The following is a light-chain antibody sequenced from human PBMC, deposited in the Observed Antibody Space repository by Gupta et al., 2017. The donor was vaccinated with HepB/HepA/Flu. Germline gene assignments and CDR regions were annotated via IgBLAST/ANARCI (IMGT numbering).Light chain of an antibody. CDR3: QSADSSGTYVV. J-gene: IGLJ2*01. V-gene: IGLV3-25*02. CDR1: ALPTQY. CDR2: KES. Sequence: SYALTQPPSVSVTPGPPARITCSVDALPTQYDYWYQQKPRQAPVLVIYKESERPSGSPERFSGTSCGTTGTLTSSGVQAEEEADYYCQSADSSGTYVVFGGGTKLTVL.